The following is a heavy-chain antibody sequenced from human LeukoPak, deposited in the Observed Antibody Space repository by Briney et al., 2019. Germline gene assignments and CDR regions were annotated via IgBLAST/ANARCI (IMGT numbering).Heavy chain of an antibody. CDR2: ISYDGSNK. D-gene: IGHD5-24*01. J-gene: IGHJ3*02. V-gene: IGHV3-30*18. Sequence: GGSLRLSCAASGFTFSSYGMHWVRQAPGKGLEWVAVISYDGSNKYYADSVKGRFTISRDNSKNTLYLQMISLRAEDTAVYYCAKEKEMATIIGDAFDIWGQGTMVTVSS. CDR3: AKEKEMATIIGDAFDI. CDR1: GFTFSSYG.